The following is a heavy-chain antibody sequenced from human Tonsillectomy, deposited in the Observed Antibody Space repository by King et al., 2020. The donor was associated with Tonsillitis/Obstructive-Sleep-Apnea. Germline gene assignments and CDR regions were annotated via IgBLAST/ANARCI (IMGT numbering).Heavy chain of an antibody. Sequence: QLVQSGGGLVKPGGSLRRSCAASGFTFSNAWMSWVRQDPGKGLEWVVRIKSKTVGGTTDYAAPVKGRFTISRDDSKNTLYLQMNSLKTEDTAVYYCTTVRFPDPWGQGTLVTVSS. V-gene: IGHV3-15*01. J-gene: IGHJ5*02. CDR1: GFTFSNAW. D-gene: IGHD3-3*01. CDR3: TTVRFPDP. CDR2: IKSKTVGGTT.